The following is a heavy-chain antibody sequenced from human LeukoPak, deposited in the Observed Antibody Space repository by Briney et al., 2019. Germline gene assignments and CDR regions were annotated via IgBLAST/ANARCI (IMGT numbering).Heavy chain of an antibody. V-gene: IGHV3-53*01. CDR2: IYSGGST. CDR1: GFTVSSNY. J-gene: IGHJ6*02. Sequence: GGSLRLSCAASGFTVSSNYMSWVRQAPGKGLEWVSVIYSGGSTYYADSVKGRFTISRDNAKNSLYLQMNSLRAEDTAVYYCAREAARLSYYGMDVWGQGTTVTVSS. D-gene: IGHD5-18*01. CDR3: AREAARLSYYGMDV.